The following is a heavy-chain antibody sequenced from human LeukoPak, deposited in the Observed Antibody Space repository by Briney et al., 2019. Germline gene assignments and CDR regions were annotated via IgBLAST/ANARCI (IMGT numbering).Heavy chain of an antibody. V-gene: IGHV1-69*06. CDR3: ARKVPNDSSGYYYRGQFDP. CDR1: GGTFSSYA. D-gene: IGHD3-22*01. Sequence: SVKVSCKASGGTFSSYAISWVRQAPGQALEWMGGIIPIFGTANYAQKFQGRVTITADKSTSTAYMELSSLRSDDTAVYYCARKVPNDSSGYYYRGQFDPWGQGTLVTVSS. J-gene: IGHJ5*02. CDR2: IIPIFGTA.